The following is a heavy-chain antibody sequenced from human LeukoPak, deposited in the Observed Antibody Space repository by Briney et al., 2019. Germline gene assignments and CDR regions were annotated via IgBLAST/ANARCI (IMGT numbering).Heavy chain of an antibody. Sequence: GGSLRLSCAASGFPFDSYALSWVRQAPGKGLEWVSAISSNSGSTYYAASVKGRFTVSRDNSKNTLYLQMNSLRAEDTAVYYCAKRSYSNYYYYYYMDVWGKGTTVTVSS. J-gene: IGHJ6*03. CDR2: ISSNSGST. CDR1: GFPFDSYA. V-gene: IGHV3-23*01. D-gene: IGHD3-10*01. CDR3: AKRSYSNYYYYYYMDV.